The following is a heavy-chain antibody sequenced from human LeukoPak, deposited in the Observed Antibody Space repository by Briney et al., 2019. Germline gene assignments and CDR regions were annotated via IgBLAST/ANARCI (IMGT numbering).Heavy chain of an antibody. D-gene: IGHD6-13*01. CDR2: IYYTRTT. CDR3: ARRPIAAGNNWFDP. CDR1: GGSISSAAYY. Sequence: SETLSLTCTVSGGSISSAAYYWGWVRQPPGKELDWIGSIYYTRTTYYSPSLQTRATLSFDTSKNQFSLKLTSVTATDTAVYFCARRPIAAGNNWFDPWGQGTLVTVSS. V-gene: IGHV4-39*01. J-gene: IGHJ5*02.